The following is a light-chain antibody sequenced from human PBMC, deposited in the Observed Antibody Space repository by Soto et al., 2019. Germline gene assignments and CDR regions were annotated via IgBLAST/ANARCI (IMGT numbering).Light chain of an antibody. V-gene: IGKV3-15*01. CDR2: GAS. Sequence: EMVVTQSPATLSVSPGERATLSCRASQDVSSNLAWYQQKLGQAPSLLIYGASTRATGTPARFSGSGSGTEFTLTISSLQSEDYAVYFCQQYIRWPLTFGGGTKVEI. CDR3: QQYIRWPLT. CDR1: QDVSSN. J-gene: IGKJ4*01.